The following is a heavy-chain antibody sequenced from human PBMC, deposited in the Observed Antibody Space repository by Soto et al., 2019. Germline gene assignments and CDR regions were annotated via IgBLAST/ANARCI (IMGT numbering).Heavy chain of an antibody. D-gene: IGHD4-4*01. CDR2: VFYTGRA. Sequence: LTLTCTVSGGSLGSYYWSLIRQPPLKVLEWIGYVFYTGRANYNASLKSRVSISLDTSNYQFSLKLSSVTAADTAVYYCARDGDGRMTTNPYYYNGMDVWGPGTTVTVSS. J-gene: IGHJ6*02. CDR1: GGSLGSYY. V-gene: IGHV4-59*01. CDR3: ARDGDGRMTTNPYYYNGMDV.